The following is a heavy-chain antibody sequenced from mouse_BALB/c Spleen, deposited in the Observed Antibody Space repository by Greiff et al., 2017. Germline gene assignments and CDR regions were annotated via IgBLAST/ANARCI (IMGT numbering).Heavy chain of an antibody. CDR2: ISSGGGST. Sequence: EVKLVESGGGLVKPGGSLKLSCAASGFAFSSYDMSWVRQTPEKRLEWVAYISSGGGSTYYPDTVKGRFTISRDNAKNTLYLQMSSLTSEDTAMYYCARRFYGSSSVYFDYWGQGTTLTVSS. D-gene: IGHD1-1*01. CDR3: ARRFYGSSSVYFDY. CDR1: GFAFSSYD. V-gene: IGHV5-12-1*01. J-gene: IGHJ2*01.